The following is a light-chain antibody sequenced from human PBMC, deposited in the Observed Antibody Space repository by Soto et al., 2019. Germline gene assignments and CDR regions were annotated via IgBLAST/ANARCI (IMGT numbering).Light chain of an antibody. CDR1: QDISDW. CDR2: AAS. J-gene: IGKJ4*01. Sequence: DIQMTQSPSSVSASVVDRVTITCRASQDISDWLAWYQQKPGKAPRLLIFAASTLQSGVPSRFSGSGSGTEFTLTISSLQPEDFATYYCQQLYSFPLTFGGGTKVDIK. V-gene: IGKV1-12*01. CDR3: QQLYSFPLT.